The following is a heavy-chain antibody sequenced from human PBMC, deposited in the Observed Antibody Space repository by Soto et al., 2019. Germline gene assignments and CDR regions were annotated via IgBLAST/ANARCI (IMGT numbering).Heavy chain of an antibody. Sequence: GGSLRLSCAASGFTFSTYAMAWVRQAPGKGLEWVSGVSASGLNTDYADPVKGRFYISRDNSKNTVSLHMNSLRAEDTALYYCAKGRPRRNSGYFLEYWDQGTPVAVSS. J-gene: IGHJ4*02. CDR3: AKGRPRRNSGYFLEY. CDR2: VSASGLNT. CDR1: GFTFSTYA. D-gene: IGHD1-7*01. V-gene: IGHV3-23*01.